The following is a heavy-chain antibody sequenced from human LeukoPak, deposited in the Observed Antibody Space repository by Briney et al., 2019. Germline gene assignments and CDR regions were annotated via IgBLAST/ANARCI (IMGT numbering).Heavy chain of an antibody. CDR3: ARREDIVATPFDY. D-gene: IGHD5-12*01. CDR2: IYYSGST. J-gene: IGHJ4*02. V-gene: IGHV4-59*08. CDR1: GGSISSYY. Sequence: SETLSLTCTVSGGSISSYYWSWIRQPPGKGLEWMGYIYYSGSTNYNPSLKSRVTISVDTSKNQFSLKLSSVTAADTAVYYCARREDIVATPFDYWGQGTLVTVSS.